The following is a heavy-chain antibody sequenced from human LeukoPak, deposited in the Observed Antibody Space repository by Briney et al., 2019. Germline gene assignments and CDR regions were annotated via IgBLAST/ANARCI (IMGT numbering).Heavy chain of an antibody. V-gene: IGHV1-2*02. J-gene: IGHJ5*02. D-gene: IGHD6-19*01. CDR3: ARVAVSGTPYNWFDP. Sequence: ASVKVSCKASGYTFTGYYMHWVRQAPGQGLEWMGWINPNSGGTNYAQKFQGRVTMTRDTSISTAYMELSRLRSDDTAVYYCARVAVSGTPYNWFDPWGQGTLVTVPS. CDR2: INPNSGGT. CDR1: GYTFTGYY.